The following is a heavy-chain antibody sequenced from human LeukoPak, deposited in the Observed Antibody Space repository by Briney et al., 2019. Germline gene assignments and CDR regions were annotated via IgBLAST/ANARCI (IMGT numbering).Heavy chain of an antibody. V-gene: IGHV4-4*07. CDR2: IHTTGST. CDR3: ARGVGSFGDDPRDALDI. D-gene: IGHD4-17*01. J-gene: IGHJ3*02. CDR1: GGSISSYY. Sequence: MASETLSLTCTVSGGSISSYYWSWIRQPAGKGLEWIGRIHTTGSTNYNPSLKSRVTMSVDTSKNQFSLKLTSVTAAATALYFCARGVGSFGDDPRDALDIWGQGTMVTVSS.